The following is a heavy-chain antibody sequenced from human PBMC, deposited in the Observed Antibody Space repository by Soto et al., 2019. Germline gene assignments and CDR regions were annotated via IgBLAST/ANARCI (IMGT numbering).Heavy chain of an antibody. CDR2: ISGSGGST. D-gene: IGHD6-19*01. CDR3: AKAYTSGWYGLDY. V-gene: IGHV3-23*01. Sequence: PGGSLRLSCVAPGFTFSNSAMTWVRQAPGKGLEWVSTISGSGGSTYYADSVKGRFTISRDNSENTLYLQMNTLRAEDTALYYCAKAYTSGWYGLDYWGQGTLVTVSS. CDR1: GFTFSNSA. J-gene: IGHJ4*02.